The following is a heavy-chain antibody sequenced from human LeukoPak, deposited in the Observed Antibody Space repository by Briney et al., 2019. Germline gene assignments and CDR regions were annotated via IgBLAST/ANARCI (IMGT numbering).Heavy chain of an antibody. D-gene: IGHD1-26*01. CDR3: ARGGEGATPFYYYGMDV. CDR1: GYTFTSYG. V-gene: IGHV1-18*01. Sequence: ASVKVSCKASGYTFTSYGISWVRQAPGQGLEWMGWISAYNGNTNYAQKLQGRVTMTTDTSTSTAYMELRSLRSDDTAVYYCARGGEGATPFYYYGMDVWGQGTTVTVSS. J-gene: IGHJ6*02. CDR2: ISAYNGNT.